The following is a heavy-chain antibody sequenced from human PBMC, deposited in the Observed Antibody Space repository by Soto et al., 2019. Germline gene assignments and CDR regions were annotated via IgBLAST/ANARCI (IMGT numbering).Heavy chain of an antibody. V-gene: IGHV4-59*01. Sequence: SETLSLTCTVSGVSITSDYWTWIRQPPGKGLEWIGYVHYSGSTNYNPSLKSRVTISVDTSKNQFSLKLSSVTAADTAVYYCATAGYYDSSGYRIDYWGQGTLVTVSS. CDR1: GVSITSDY. D-gene: IGHD3-22*01. J-gene: IGHJ4*02. CDR3: ATAGYYDSSGYRIDY. CDR2: VHYSGST.